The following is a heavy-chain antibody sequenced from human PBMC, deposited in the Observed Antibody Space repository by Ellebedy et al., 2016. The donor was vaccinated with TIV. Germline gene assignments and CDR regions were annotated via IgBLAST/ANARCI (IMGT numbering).Heavy chain of an antibody. D-gene: IGHD5-18*01. V-gene: IGHV3-66*01. Sequence: PGGSLSLSCAASGFTVSSNYMSRVRQAPGKGLEWVSVIYSGGATSYADSVKGRFTISRDNSKNTLYLQMNSLRVEDTAVYYCARKYIYGFDWGQGTLVTVSS. CDR1: GFTVSSNY. CDR3: ARKYIYGFD. CDR2: IYSGGAT. J-gene: IGHJ4*02.